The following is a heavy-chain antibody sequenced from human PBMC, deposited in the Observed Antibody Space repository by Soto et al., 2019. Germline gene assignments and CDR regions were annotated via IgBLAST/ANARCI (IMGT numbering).Heavy chain of an antibody. CDR1: GFTFSNAW. J-gene: IGHJ6*02. CDR3: TTDIVATISYYYGMDV. D-gene: IGHD5-12*01. CDR2: IKSKTDGGTT. V-gene: IGHV3-15*01. Sequence: PGGSLRLSCAASGFTFSNAWMSWVRQAPGKGLEWVGRIKSKTDGGTTDYAAPVKGRFTISRDDSKNTLYLQMNSLKTEDTAVYYCTTDIVATISYYYGMDVWGQGTTVTVSS.